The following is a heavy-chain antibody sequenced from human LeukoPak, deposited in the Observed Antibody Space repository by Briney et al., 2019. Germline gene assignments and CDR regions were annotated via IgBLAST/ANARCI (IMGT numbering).Heavy chain of an antibody. CDR3: ARDAGGSFRHWFDP. V-gene: IGHV4-4*07. D-gene: IGHD1-26*01. J-gene: IGHJ5*02. CDR2: IYTSGST. Sequence: SETLSLTCTVSGGSISSYYWSWTRQPAGKGLEWIGRIYTSGSTNYNPSLKSRVTMSVDTSKNQFSLKLSSVTAADTAVYYCARDAGGSFRHWFDPWGQGTLVTVSS. CDR1: GGSISSYY.